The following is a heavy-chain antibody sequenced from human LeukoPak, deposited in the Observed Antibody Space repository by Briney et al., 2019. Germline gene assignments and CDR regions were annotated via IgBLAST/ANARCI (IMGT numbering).Heavy chain of an antibody. CDR1: GYTFTGNY. CDR2: INPNSGDT. V-gene: IGHV1-2*02. CDR3: ARVPGNDWFDP. J-gene: IGHJ5*02. Sequence: ASVKVSCKASGYTFTGNYMHWVRQAPGQGLEWMGWINPNSGDTNYAQKFQGRVTMTRDTSISTAYMELSGLRSDDTAVYYCARVPGNDWFDPWGQGTLVTVSP. D-gene: IGHD1-14*01.